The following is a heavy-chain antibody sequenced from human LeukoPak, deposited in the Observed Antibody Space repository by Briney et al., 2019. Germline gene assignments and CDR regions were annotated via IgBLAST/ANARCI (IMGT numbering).Heavy chain of an antibody. Sequence: GGSLRLSCAASGLNFRDYWMHWVRQVPGKGLVWVSRVKADGSDTIYADSVKGRFTISRDNAKNTLYLQMNSLRAEDTAVYYCARDPWGVDSSGYYNDYWGQGTLVTVSS. CDR3: ARDPWGVDSSGYYNDY. CDR2: VKADGSDT. D-gene: IGHD3-22*01. J-gene: IGHJ4*02. CDR1: GLNFRDYW. V-gene: IGHV3-74*01.